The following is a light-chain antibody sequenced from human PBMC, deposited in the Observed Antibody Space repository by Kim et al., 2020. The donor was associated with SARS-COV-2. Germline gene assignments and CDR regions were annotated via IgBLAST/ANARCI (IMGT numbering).Light chain of an antibody. J-gene: IGLJ2*01. Sequence: QSALTQPASVSGSPGQSITISCTATNSDVGAYDYVSWYQHHPGKAPKLIIFAVSQRPSGVSDRFSGSKSGITASLTISGLQAEDEAEYFCSSYTTSSYLIFGGGTQLTVL. CDR1: NSDVGAYDY. CDR2: AVS. V-gene: IGLV2-14*03. CDR3: SSYTTSSYLI.